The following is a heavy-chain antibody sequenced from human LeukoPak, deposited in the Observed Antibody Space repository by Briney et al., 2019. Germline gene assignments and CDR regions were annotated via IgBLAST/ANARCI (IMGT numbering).Heavy chain of an antibody. CDR3: TSHLGYCSGGSCYSPFHAFDI. CDR1: GFTFSNAW. CDR2: IKSRTDGGTT. D-gene: IGHD2-15*01. V-gene: IGHV3-15*01. J-gene: IGHJ3*02. Sequence: PGGSLRLSSAASGFTFSNAWMSWVRQATGKGLEWVGRIKSRTDGGTTDYAAPVKGRFTISRDDSKNTLYLQMNSLKTEDTAVYYCTSHLGYCSGGSCYSPFHAFDIWGQGTMVTVSS.